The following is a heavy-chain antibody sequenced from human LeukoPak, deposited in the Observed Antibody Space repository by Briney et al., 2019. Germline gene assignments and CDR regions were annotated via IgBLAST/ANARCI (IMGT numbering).Heavy chain of an antibody. D-gene: IGHD5-18*01. V-gene: IGHV4-59*01. CDR3: ARFGGYSYGSAADY. CDR2: IYYSGST. Sequence: PSETLSLTCTVSGGSISSYYWSWIRQPPGKGLEWIGYIYYSGSTNYNPSLKIRVTISVDTSKNQFSLKLSSVTAADTAVYYCARFGGYSYGSAADYWGQGTLVTVSS. CDR1: GGSISSYY. J-gene: IGHJ4*02.